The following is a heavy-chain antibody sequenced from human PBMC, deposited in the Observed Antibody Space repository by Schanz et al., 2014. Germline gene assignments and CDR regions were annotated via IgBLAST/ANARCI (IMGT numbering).Heavy chain of an antibody. Sequence: QAQLQESGPGLVKPSQTLSLACDVSGDSINSGGYSWSWIRQPPGKGLEWIGYVYNIGSTYYNPSLKSRATISVDTSKNQFSLMLGSVTAADTAVYYCARAAGPVDYWGQGTLVTVSS. CDR2: VYNIGST. D-gene: IGHD6-13*01. CDR3: ARAAGPVDY. J-gene: IGHJ4*02. V-gene: IGHV4-30-4*07. CDR1: GDSINSGGYS.